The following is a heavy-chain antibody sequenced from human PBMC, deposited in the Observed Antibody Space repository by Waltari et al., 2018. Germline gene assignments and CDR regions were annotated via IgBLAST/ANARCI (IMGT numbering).Heavy chain of an antibody. J-gene: IGHJ4*02. Sequence: QVQLVQSGAEVKKPGSSVKVSCKASGGTFSSYAISWVRQAPGQGLEWMGGIIPILGIANYAQKFQGRVTITADESTSTAYMELSSLRSEDTAVYYCARDGPYCSGGSCYFDYWGQGTLVTVSS. V-gene: IGHV1-69*04. CDR1: GGTFSSYA. CDR2: IIPILGIA. D-gene: IGHD2-15*01. CDR3: ARDGPYCSGGSCYFDY.